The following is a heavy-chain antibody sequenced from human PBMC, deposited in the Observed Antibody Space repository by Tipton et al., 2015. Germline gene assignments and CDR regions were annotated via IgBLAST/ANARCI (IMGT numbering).Heavy chain of an antibody. CDR2: INHSGST. Sequence: TLSLTCAVYGGSFSGYYWSCIRQPPGKGLEWIGEINHSGSTNYNPSLKSRLTISVDTSKNQFSLNLTSVSAADTAVYYCARMGRGFDPWGQGNLVTVPS. V-gene: IGHV4-34*01. D-gene: IGHD3-10*01. CDR3: ARMGRGFDP. CDR1: GGSFSGYY. J-gene: IGHJ5*02.